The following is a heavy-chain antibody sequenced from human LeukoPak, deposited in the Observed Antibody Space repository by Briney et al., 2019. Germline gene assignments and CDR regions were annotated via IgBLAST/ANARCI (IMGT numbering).Heavy chain of an antibody. Sequence: ASVKVSCKVSGYTLTELSMHWVRQAPGKGLEWMGGFDPEDGETIYAQKFQGRVTMTEDTSTDTDYMELSSLRSEDTAVYYCATTYLRYYYGSGSYFDLWGRGTLVTVSS. D-gene: IGHD3-10*01. V-gene: IGHV1-24*01. J-gene: IGHJ2*01. CDR1: GYTLTELS. CDR2: FDPEDGET. CDR3: ATTYLRYYYGSGSYFDL.